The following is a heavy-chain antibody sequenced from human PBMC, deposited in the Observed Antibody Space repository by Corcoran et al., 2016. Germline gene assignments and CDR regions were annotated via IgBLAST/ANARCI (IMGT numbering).Heavy chain of an antibody. D-gene: IGHD5-18*01. Sequence: QGQLVESGGGVVKPGRSLRLSCAASGFTFSSYGMHWVRQAPGKGLEWVAVIWYDGSNKYYADSVKGRFTISRDNSKNTLYLQMNSLRAEDTAVYYCARDHRRIQLIGYFDYWGQGTLVTVSS. CDR1: GFTFSSYG. J-gene: IGHJ4*02. CDR2: IWYDGSNK. V-gene: IGHV3-33*01. CDR3: ARDHRRIQLIGYFDY.